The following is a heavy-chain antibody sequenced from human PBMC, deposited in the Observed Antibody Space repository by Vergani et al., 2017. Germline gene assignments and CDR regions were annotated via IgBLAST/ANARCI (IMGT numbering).Heavy chain of an antibody. CDR3: AREQGGRYYDVWSGYYPPDY. V-gene: IGHV1-46*03. D-gene: IGHD3-3*01. CDR1: GYTFTSYY. CDR2: INPSGGST. J-gene: IGHJ4*02. Sequence: QVQLVQSGAEVKKPGASVKVSCKASGYTFTSYYMHWVRQAPGQGLEWMGIINPSGGSTSYAQKFQGRVTMTRDTSTSAVYMELSSLRSEDTAVYYCAREQGGRYYDVWSGYYPPDYWGQGTLVTVSS.